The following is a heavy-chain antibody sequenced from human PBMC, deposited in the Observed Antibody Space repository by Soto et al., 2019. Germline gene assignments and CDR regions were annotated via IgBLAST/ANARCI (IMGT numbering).Heavy chain of an antibody. D-gene: IGHD2-2*01. CDR2: IIPVFRTA. CDR1: EGTFSSYA. J-gene: IGHJ4*02. V-gene: IGHV1-69*13. Sequence: ASVKVSCKASEGTFSSYAISWVRQAPGQGLEWMGRIIPVFRTANYAQRFQDRVTITADDSTSTAFMELSSLKSEDTAAYYCARGLVVVPAAEIDFDYWCQGTPVTVSS. CDR3: ARGLVVVPAAEIDFDY.